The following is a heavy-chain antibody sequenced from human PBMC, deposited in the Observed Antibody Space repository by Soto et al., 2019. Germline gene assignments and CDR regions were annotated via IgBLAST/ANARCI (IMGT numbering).Heavy chain of an antibody. CDR1: GCTFSSYA. J-gene: IGHJ3*01. D-gene: IGHD1-26*01. Sequence: SVKVSCKASGCTFSSYAISCVRQAPGQVLEWMGGIIAIFGTANYAQKFQGRVTITADESTSTVYMELSSLRSDDTAVYYCARERGGAIIVGVTGTFDVWGQGTMVTVSS. CDR3: ARERGGAIIVGVTGTFDV. V-gene: IGHV1-69*13. CDR2: IIAIFGTA.